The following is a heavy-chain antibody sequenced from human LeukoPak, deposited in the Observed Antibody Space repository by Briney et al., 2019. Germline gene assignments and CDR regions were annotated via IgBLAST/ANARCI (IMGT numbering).Heavy chain of an antibody. J-gene: IGHJ6*02. V-gene: IGHV3-21*05. CDR1: EFTFSSYS. CDR2: ITNSGNSK. CDR3: ARDLTEERFLEWFAYYGMDV. D-gene: IGHD3-3*01. Sequence: GGSLRLSCAASEFTFSSYSMNWVRQAPGKGLEWVSYITNSGNSKSYADSVKGRFTISRDNAKNSLYLQMNSLRAEDTAVYYCARDLTEERFLEWFAYYGMDVWGQGTTVTVSS.